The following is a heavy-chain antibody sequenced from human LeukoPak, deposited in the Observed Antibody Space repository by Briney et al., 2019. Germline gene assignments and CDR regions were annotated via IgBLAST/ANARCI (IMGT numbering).Heavy chain of an antibody. J-gene: IGHJ4*02. CDR2: ISSSSPYI. CDR3: ARTYGSGSYWDY. V-gene: IGHV3-21*01. CDR1: GFTFSDYS. D-gene: IGHD3-10*01. Sequence: GGSLRLSCAASGFTFSDYSMNWVRQAPGKGLEWVASISSSSPYIYYTDSVKGRFTISRDNAKNSLYLQMNSLRAEDTAVYYCARTYGSGSYWDYWGQGTLVTVSS.